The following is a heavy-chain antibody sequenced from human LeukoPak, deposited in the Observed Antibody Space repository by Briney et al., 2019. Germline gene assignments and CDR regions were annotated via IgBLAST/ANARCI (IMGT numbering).Heavy chain of an antibody. Sequence: ASVKVSCKASGYTFTTYGISWVRQAPGQGLEWMGWISAYNGNTDYAQNLQGRVTMTTDTLTSTAYMELRSLRSDDTAVYYCARDQSLVAYSSTWFDYWGQGTPVTVSS. J-gene: IGHJ4*02. CDR3: ARDQSLVAYSSTWFDY. CDR2: ISAYNGNT. D-gene: IGHD6-13*01. V-gene: IGHV1-18*01. CDR1: GYTFTTYG.